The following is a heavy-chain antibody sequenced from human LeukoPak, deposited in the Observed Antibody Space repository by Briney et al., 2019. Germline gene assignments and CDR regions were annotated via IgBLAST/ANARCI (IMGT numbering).Heavy chain of an antibody. D-gene: IGHD6-6*01. V-gene: IGHV1-2*02. J-gene: IGHJ6*02. CDR1: GYTFTVYY. Sequence: ASVTVSCKTSGYTFTVYYLHWVRQAPGQGREWMGWIRPNSGGTKNAQKFQGRVTMTRDTSISTAYMELNRLTSDDTAVYYCATYSNSTLQYYYGLDVWGQGTTVTVSS. CDR3: ATYSNSTLQYYYGLDV. CDR2: IRPNSGGT.